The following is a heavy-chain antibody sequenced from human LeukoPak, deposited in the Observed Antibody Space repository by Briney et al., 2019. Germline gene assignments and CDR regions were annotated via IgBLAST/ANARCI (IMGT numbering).Heavy chain of an antibody. Sequence: SETLSLTCTVSGYSISSGSYYWSWIRQPAGKGLEWIGRIYTSGSTNYNPSLKSRVTISVDTSKNQFSLKLSSVTAADTAVYYCARAHYYDSSGYDYWGQGTLVTVSS. V-gene: IGHV4-61*02. CDR3: ARAHYYDSSGYDY. CDR1: GYSISSGSYY. CDR2: IYTSGST. J-gene: IGHJ4*02. D-gene: IGHD3-22*01.